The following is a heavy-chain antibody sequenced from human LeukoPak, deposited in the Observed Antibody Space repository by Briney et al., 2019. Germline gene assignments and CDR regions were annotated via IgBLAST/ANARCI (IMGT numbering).Heavy chain of an antibody. CDR2: IIPIFGTA. V-gene: IGHV1-69*01. J-gene: IGHJ4*02. Sequence: ASVKVSCKASGGTFSSYAISWVRQAPGQGLEWMGGIIPIFGTANYAQKFQGRVTITADESTSTAYMELSSLRSEDTAVYYCETPVGELLPIDWGQGTLVTVSS. CDR3: ETPVGELLPID. CDR1: GGTFSSYA. D-gene: IGHD1-26*01.